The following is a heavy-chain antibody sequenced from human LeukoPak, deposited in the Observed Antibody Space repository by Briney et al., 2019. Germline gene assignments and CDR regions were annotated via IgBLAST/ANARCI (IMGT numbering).Heavy chain of an antibody. D-gene: IGHD2-2*01. CDR2: IYHSGST. J-gene: IGHJ6*04. Sequence: SETLSLTCAVSGGSISSSNWWSWVRQPPGKGLEWIGEIYHSGSTNHNPSLKSRVTISVDKSKNQFSLKLSSVTAADTAVYYCARLQDIVVVPAAHYGMDVWGKGTTVTVSS. CDR3: ARLQDIVVVPAAHYGMDV. V-gene: IGHV4-4*02. CDR1: GGSISSSNW.